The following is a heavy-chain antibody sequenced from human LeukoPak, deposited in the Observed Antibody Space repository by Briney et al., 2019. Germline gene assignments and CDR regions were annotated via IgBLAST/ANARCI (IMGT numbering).Heavy chain of an antibody. CDR2: ISSNGDNT. CDR3: VRGTGY. J-gene: IGHJ4*02. V-gene: IGHV3-64D*06. Sequence: PGGSLRLSCSVSGFTFSAYVMHCVRRAPGKGLEYVSAISSNGDNTYYADSVKGRFTFSRDNSKNTLYLQMSSLRADDTAGYYCVRGTGYWGQGTLVTVSS. CDR1: GFTFSAYV.